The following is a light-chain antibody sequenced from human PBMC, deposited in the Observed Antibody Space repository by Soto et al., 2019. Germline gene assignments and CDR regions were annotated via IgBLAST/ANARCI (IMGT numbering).Light chain of an antibody. J-gene: IGLJ1*01. CDR3: CSYAGSSTVYI. Sequence: QSVLTQPASVSGSPGQSIPISCTGTSSDIGSYNLVSWYQPNPGKAPKLMIYEVNKRPSGISNRFSGSKSGNTASLTISGLQAEDEADYYCCSYAGSSTVYIFGTGTNVTVL. CDR2: EVN. CDR1: SSDIGSYNL. V-gene: IGLV2-23*02.